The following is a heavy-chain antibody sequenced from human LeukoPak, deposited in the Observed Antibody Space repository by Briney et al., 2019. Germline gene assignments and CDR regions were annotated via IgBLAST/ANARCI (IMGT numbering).Heavy chain of an antibody. CDR1: GFTFSSYA. Sequence: GGSLRLSCAAPGFTFSSYAMSWVRQAPGKGLEWVSAISGSGGSTYYADSVKGRFTISRDNSKNTLYLQMNSLRAEDTAVYYCAKDFRIGYSAHFDYWGQGALVTVSS. CDR2: ISGSGGST. J-gene: IGHJ4*02. D-gene: IGHD2-21*01. CDR3: AKDFRIGYSAHFDY. V-gene: IGHV3-23*01.